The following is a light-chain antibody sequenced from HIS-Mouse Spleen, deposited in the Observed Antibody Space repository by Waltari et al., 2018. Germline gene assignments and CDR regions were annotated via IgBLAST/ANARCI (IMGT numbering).Light chain of an antibody. CDR3: CSYAGSSTWV. CDR1: SSDVGSYNL. CDR2: EGS. V-gene: IGLV2-23*01. J-gene: IGLJ3*02. Sequence: QSALTQPASVSGSPGQSITISCTGTSSDVGSYNLVSWYQQHPGKAPKLMIYEGSKRPSVVSNRFSGSKSGNTASLTISGRQAEDEADYYCCSYAGSSTWVFGGGTKLTVL.